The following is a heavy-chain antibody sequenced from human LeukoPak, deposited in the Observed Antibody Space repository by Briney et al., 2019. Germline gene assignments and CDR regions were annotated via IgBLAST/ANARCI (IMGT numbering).Heavy chain of an antibody. V-gene: IGHV3-15*01. J-gene: IGHJ4*02. CDR3: TAWTDLYEY. Sequence: GGSLRLSCAASGFTFNNAWMNWVRQAPGKGLEWVGRIRSKTDGGTTDEAAPVKGRFIISRDDSRDTLYLQMNSLRIEDTAVYYCTAWTDLYEYWGQGTLVTVSS. CDR2: IRSKTDGGTT. D-gene: IGHD3/OR15-3a*01. CDR1: GFTFNNAW.